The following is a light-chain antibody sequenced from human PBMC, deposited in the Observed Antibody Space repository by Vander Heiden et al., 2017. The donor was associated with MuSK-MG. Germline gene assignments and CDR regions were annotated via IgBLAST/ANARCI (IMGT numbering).Light chain of an antibody. CDR3: QQENNGPWT. Sequence: EIVMTQSPATLPVSPGERATLSCRASQSVSSNLAWYQQKPGQAPRLLIYGASTRDTGIPARFSGSGSGTEFTLTISSLQSEDFAVYYCQQENNGPWTFGQGTKVEIK. V-gene: IGKV3-15*01. CDR2: GAS. J-gene: IGKJ1*01. CDR1: QSVSSN.